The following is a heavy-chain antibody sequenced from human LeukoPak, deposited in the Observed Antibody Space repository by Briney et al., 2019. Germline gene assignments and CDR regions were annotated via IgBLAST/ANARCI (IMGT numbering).Heavy chain of an antibody. D-gene: IGHD3-22*01. CDR1: GFTFSDYY. Sequence: PGGSLRLSCAAPGFTFSDYYMSWIRQAPGKGLEWVSYISSSGSNTNYADSVKGRFTISRDNAKNSLYLQMNSLRAEDTAVYYCARYFYDNSGYYPVFDYWGQGALVTVSS. J-gene: IGHJ4*02. CDR2: ISSSGSNT. CDR3: ARYFYDNSGYYPVFDY. V-gene: IGHV3-11*03.